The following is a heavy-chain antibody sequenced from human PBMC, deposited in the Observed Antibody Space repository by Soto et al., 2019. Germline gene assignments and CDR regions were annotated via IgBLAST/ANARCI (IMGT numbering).Heavy chain of an antibody. J-gene: IGHJ4*02. D-gene: IGHD3-22*01. CDR1: GYSYRFYG. CDR2: INPSDGNR. V-gene: IGHV1-18*01. Sequence: ASVKVSCKASGYSYRFYGLYSVRQAPGQGLEWMGWINPSDGNRNFAQKFEDRVTMTTATSTNTVFLELRSLKSDDTAIYYCARDRLRGYDSSGFYSWGQGTMVTVSS. CDR3: ARDRLRGYDSSGFYS.